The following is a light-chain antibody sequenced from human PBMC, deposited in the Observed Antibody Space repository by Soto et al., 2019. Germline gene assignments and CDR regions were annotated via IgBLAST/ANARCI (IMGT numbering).Light chain of an antibody. CDR3: QQPWNRPRT. CDR1: QSVSSY. J-gene: IGKJ1*01. V-gene: IGKV3-11*01. Sequence: EIVLTQSPATLSLSPGERATLSCRASQSVSSYLAWYQQKPGQAPRLLIYDASKRATGSPARFSGSGSGTELTPPKHHLEPEGFGIYYLQQPWNRPRTFGQGTKGEIK. CDR2: DAS.